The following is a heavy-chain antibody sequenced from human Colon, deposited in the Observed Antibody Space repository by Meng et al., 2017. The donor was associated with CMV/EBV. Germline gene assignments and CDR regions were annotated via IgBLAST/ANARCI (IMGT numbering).Heavy chain of an antibody. Sequence: GGSLRLSCKGSGYNFANYWIGWVRQMPGKGLEWMWMIYPGDSDSGYRPYFEGQVTFSADVSISTAYLQWSSLMASDTAMYYCARQGCSSTRCYTVDYWGQGTLVTVSS. CDR3: ARQGCSSTRCYTVDY. CDR2: IYPGDSDS. V-gene: IGHV5-51*01. D-gene: IGHD2-2*02. CDR1: GYNFANYW. J-gene: IGHJ4*02.